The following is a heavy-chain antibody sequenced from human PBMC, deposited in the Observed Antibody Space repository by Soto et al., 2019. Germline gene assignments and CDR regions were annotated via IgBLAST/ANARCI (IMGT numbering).Heavy chain of an antibody. CDR2: IKPDGSEQ. D-gene: IGHD1-20*01. J-gene: IGHJ6*02. CDR3: ARGNWNYYYGFDV. CDR1: EFTFDKYY. V-gene: IGHV3-7*01. Sequence: GGSLRLSCAASEFTFDKYYMTWVRQAPGKGPEWVANIKPDGSEQYYVDSVKGRFAISRDNANNSLYLQMNSLRAEDTAVYFCARGNWNYYYGFDVWGQGTTVTVSS.